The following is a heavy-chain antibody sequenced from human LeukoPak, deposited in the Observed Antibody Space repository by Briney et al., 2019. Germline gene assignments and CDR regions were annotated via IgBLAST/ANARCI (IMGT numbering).Heavy chain of an antibody. CDR2: VYLGGSP. Sequence: SETLSLTCNVSGASFNYYYWSWIRQPAGKGLEWIGRVYLGGSPNYKPSLKSRVMMSLDKANNQFSLRLSSVTAADTATYYCARDHCDDAACYPFDRWGQGTLVTVSS. V-gene: IGHV4-4*07. CDR1: GASFNYYY. D-gene: IGHD2-21*01. CDR3: ARDHCDDAACYPFDR. J-gene: IGHJ4*02.